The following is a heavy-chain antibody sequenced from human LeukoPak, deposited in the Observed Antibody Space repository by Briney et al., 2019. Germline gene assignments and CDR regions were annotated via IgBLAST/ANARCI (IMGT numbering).Heavy chain of an antibody. D-gene: IGHD3-3*01. CDR2: ISAYNGNT. CDR3: ARVRDHYDFRSGYYAGWFDP. J-gene: IGHJ5*02. Sequence: ASVKVSCKASGYTFTSYGISWVRQAPGQGLEWMGWISAYNGNTNYAQKLQGRVTMTTDTSTSTAYMELRSLRSDDTAVYYCARVRDHYDFRSGYYAGWFDPWGQGTLVTVSS. V-gene: IGHV1-18*01. CDR1: GYTFTSYG.